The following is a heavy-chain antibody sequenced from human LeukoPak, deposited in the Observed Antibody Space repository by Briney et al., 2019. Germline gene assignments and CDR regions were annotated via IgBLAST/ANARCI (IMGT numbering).Heavy chain of an antibody. V-gene: IGHV3-33*01. CDR2: IWYDGSNK. D-gene: IGHD3-16*02. CDR1: GFTFSSYG. Sequence: GGSLRLSCAASGFTFSSYGMHWVRQAPGKGLEWVAVIWYDGSNKYYADSVKGRFTISRDNSKNTLYLQMNSLRAEDTAVYYCARDRKGAYCLGELSLDYWGQGTLVTVSS. J-gene: IGHJ4*02. CDR3: ARDRKGAYCLGELSLDY.